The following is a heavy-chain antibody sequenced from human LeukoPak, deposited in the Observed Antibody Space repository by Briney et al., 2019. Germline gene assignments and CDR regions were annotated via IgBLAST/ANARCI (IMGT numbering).Heavy chain of an antibody. J-gene: IGHJ6*03. CDR3: AEDAIYGSGDYYYYYYMDV. CDR2: ISGSGGST. D-gene: IGHD3-10*01. V-gene: IGHV3-23*01. CDR1: GFTFSSYG. Sequence: GGSLRLSCAASGFTFSSYGMSWVRQAPGKGLEWVSAISGSGGSTYYADSVKGRFTISRDNSKNTLYLQMNSLRAEDTAVYYCAEDAIYGSGDYYYYYYMDVWGKGTTVTIS.